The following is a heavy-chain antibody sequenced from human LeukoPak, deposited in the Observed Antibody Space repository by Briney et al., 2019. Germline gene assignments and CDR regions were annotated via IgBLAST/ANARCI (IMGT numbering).Heavy chain of an antibody. Sequence: GGSLRLSCAASGFTFSDYYMSWIRQAPGKGLEWVSYISSSGSTIYYADSVKGRFTISRDNAKNTVCLQMNSLRAEDTAVYYCAKRRGLELLYYYYMDVWGKGTTVTVSS. CDR1: GFTFSDYY. J-gene: IGHJ6*03. CDR2: ISSSGSTI. D-gene: IGHD1-7*01. CDR3: AKRRGLELLYYYYMDV. V-gene: IGHV3-11*04.